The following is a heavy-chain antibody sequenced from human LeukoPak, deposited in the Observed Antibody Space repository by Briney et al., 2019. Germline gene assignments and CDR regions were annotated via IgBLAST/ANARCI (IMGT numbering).Heavy chain of an antibody. J-gene: IGHJ4*02. CDR2: IYHSGST. D-gene: IGHD1-26*01. CDR1: GGSISSGGYY. V-gene: IGHV4-30-2*01. Sequence: SQTLSLTCTVSGGSISSGGYYWRWIRQPPGKGLEWIGYIYHSGSTYYNPSLKSRVTISVDRSKNQFSLKLSSVTAADTAVYYCARPPRGIVGALGYWGQGTLVTVSS. CDR3: ARPPRGIVGALGY.